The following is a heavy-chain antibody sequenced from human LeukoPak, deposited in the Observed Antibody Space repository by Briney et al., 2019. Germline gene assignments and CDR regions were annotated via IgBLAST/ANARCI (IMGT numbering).Heavy chain of an antibody. Sequence: GGSLRLSCAASGFTDSSNYMSWVPQAPGKGLECVSVIYSGGSTFYADSVKGRFSISRDNSKNTLYLQMNSLRAEDTAVYYCASARGSNYGSLGDWGQGPLVTVSS. V-gene: IGHV3-53*01. J-gene: IGHJ4*02. CDR3: ASARGSNYGSLGD. CDR1: GFTDSSNY. D-gene: IGHD5-18*01. CDR2: IYSGGST.